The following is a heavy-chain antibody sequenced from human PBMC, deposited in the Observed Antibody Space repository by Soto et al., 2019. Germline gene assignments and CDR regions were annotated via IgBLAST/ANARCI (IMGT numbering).Heavy chain of an antibody. CDR1: GGSISSGDYY. J-gene: IGHJ4*02. D-gene: IGHD6-25*01. CDR2: IYYSGST. CDR3: VRHTNGYNPFDH. V-gene: IGHV4-30-4*01. Sequence: ASETLSLTCTVSGGSISSGDYYWSWIRQPPGKGLEWIGYIYYSGSTYYNPSLESRVTISLDTSTNQFSLKLTSVTAADTAIYYCVRHTNGYNPFDHWGQGTLVTVSS.